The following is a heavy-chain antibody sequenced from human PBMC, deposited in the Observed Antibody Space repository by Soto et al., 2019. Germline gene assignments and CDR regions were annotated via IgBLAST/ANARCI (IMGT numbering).Heavy chain of an antibody. Sequence: AGGSLRLSCAASGFTFSDYYMSWIRQAPGKGLEWVSYISSSSSYTNYADSVKGRFTISRDNAKNPLYLQMNSLRAEDTAVYYCARDLDWYYYGMDVWGQGTTVTVSS. D-gene: IGHD2-21*01. CDR1: GFTFSDYY. V-gene: IGHV3-11*06. CDR3: ARDLDWYYYGMDV. J-gene: IGHJ6*02. CDR2: ISSSSSYT.